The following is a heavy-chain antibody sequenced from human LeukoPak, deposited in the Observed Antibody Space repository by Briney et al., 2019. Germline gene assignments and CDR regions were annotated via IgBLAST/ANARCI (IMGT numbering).Heavy chain of an antibody. Sequence: GGSLRLSCAASGSTFSRYWVHWVRQAPGEGLVWVSRVKSDGSDTIYADSVKGRFTISRDNAKNTLYLQMDSLRAEDTAVYYCTTGIGNYYYYWGQGPLVTVAS. CDR1: GSTFSRYW. V-gene: IGHV3-74*01. CDR2: VKSDGSDT. CDR3: TTGIGNYYYY. J-gene: IGHJ4*02. D-gene: IGHD3-10*01.